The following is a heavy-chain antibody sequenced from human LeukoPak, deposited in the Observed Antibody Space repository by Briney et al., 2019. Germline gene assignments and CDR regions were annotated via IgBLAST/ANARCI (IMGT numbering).Heavy chain of an antibody. J-gene: IGHJ4*02. D-gene: IGHD6-19*01. V-gene: IGHV6-1*01. Sequence: SQTLSLTCVISGDSVSSQNGAWNWIRQSPSRGLEWLGRTYYRSKWYNDYAVSVQGRITINPDTSKNQFSLQLNSVTPEDTAVYYCARDLGTSGWYTFDCWGQGTLVTVSS. CDR1: GDSVSSQNGA. CDR2: TYYRSKWYN. CDR3: ARDLGTSGWYTFDC.